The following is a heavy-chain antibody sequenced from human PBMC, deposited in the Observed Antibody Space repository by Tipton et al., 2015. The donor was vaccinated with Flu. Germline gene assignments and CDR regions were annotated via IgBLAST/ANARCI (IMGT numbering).Heavy chain of an antibody. J-gene: IGHJ4*02. V-gene: IGHV3-74*01. CDR2: VNSDRSSI. CDR3: ARGDVVLPAATNRYYFDY. Sequence: SLRLSCAASGFTFRSYGMHWVRQGPGKALVWVSHVNSDRSSITYADSVKGRFTISSDNAKNSLYLQMNSLRAEDTAVYYCARGDVVLPAATNRYYFDYWGQGTLVTVSS. CDR1: GFTFRSYG. D-gene: IGHD2-2*01.